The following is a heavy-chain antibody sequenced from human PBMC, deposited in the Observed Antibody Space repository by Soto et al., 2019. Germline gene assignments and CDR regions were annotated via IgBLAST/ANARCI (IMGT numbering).Heavy chain of an antibody. CDR2: INAGNGNT. CDR3: ARDPPTNYLTYYYYYGMDV. Sequence: VASVKVSCKASGYTFTSYAMHWVRQAPGQMLEWMGWINAGNGNTKYSQKFQGRVTITRDTSASTAYMELSSLRSEDTAVHYCARDPPTNYLTYYYYYGMDVWGQGTTVTVSS. V-gene: IGHV1-3*01. CDR1: GYTFTSYA. D-gene: IGHD3-9*01. J-gene: IGHJ6*02.